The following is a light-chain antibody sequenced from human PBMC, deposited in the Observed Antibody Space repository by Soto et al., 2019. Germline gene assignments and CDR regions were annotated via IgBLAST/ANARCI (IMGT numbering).Light chain of an antibody. CDR3: HQYKTYWT. CDR2: KAS. Sequence: IQMPQSPSTLSASVGDRVTITCRASQSISSWLAWYQQKPGKAPKLLIYKASSLQSGVPSRFSGSGSGTEFTLTISSLQPDDFATYYCHQYKTYWTFGHGTKVDIK. CDR1: QSISSW. V-gene: IGKV1-5*03. J-gene: IGKJ1*01.